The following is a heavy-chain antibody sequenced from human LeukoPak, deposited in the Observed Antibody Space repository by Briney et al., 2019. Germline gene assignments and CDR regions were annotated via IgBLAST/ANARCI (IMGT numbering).Heavy chain of an antibody. V-gene: IGHV3-53*01. J-gene: IGHJ4*02. Sequence: GGSLRLSCVASGFGVGINYMSWVRQAPGKGLEWVSLIYSGGAIRYADSVKGRFTISRDSSKNTLFLQMNDLTVEDTARYYCARRPGNWGQGILVTVSS. CDR3: ARRPGN. CDR2: IYSGGAI. CDR1: GFGVGINY. D-gene: IGHD1-14*01.